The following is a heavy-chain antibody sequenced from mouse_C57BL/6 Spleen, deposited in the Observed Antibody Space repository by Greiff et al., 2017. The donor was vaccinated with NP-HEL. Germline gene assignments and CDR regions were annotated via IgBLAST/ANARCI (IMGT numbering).Heavy chain of an antibody. CDR2: IHPNSGST. J-gene: IGHJ4*01. Sequence: QVQLQQPGAELVKPGASVTLSCKASGYTFTSYWMHWVKQRPGQGLEWIGMIHPNSGSTNYNEKFKSKATLTVDKSSSTAYMQLSSLTSEDSAVYYCARSYDYDNAMDYWGQGTSVTVSS. D-gene: IGHD2-4*01. V-gene: IGHV1-64*01. CDR1: GYTFTSYW. CDR3: ARSYDYDNAMDY.